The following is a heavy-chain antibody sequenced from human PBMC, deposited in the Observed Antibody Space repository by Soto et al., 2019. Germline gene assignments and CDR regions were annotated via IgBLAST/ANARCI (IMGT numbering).Heavy chain of an antibody. J-gene: IGHJ6*03. CDR2: ISSHGAGT. CDR3: ARRARPDLYYRDV. Sequence: EVQLAESGGGLAQPGGTLRRSCAAPGFTLSGYALEWLRQAPGKGLELVSGISSHGAGTYYANSVQGIVTISRDTSKNTVYLQMGSLRPADMPVYYCARRARPDLYYRDVWGKGTTVGVSS. D-gene: IGHD6-6*01. CDR1: GFTLSGYA. V-gene: IGHV3-64*01.